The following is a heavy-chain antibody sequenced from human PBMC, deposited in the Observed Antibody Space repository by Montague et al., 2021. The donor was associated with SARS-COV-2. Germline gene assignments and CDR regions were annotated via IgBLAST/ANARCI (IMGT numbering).Heavy chain of an antibody. CDR1: GESIDRDTYY. CDR2: LASSGST. CDR3: ARPGSVSGWFYFDD. D-gene: IGHD6-19*01. V-gene: IGHV4-39*02. J-gene: IGHJ4*02. Sequence: SETLSLTCIVSGESIDRDTYYWGWIRQSPGKGLEWIGSLASSGSTYYNRCLRSRVTISMDTSKNHFSLKVNSVTATDTAVYFCARPGSVSGWFYFDDWGQGTLVSVSS.